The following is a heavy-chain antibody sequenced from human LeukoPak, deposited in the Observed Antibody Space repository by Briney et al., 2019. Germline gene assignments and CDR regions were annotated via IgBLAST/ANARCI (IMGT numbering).Heavy chain of an antibody. D-gene: IGHD4-23*01. CDR3: ATRPTPPYYYYYMDV. J-gene: IGHJ6*03. CDR2: INHSGST. Sequence: SETLSLTCAVYGGSFSGYYWNWVRQPPGKGLEWIGEINHSGSTNYNPSLKSRVTMSVDTSKDQFSLKLNSVTAADTAVYYCATRPTPPYYYYYMDVWGKGTTVTVSS. CDR1: GGSFSGYY. V-gene: IGHV4-34*01.